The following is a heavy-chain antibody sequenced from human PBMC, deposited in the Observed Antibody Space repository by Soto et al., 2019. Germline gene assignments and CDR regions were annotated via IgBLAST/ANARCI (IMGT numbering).Heavy chain of an antibody. J-gene: IGHJ5*02. V-gene: IGHV2-5*02. CDR2: IYWDDDK. CDR3: AHRPPERGLATFEP. Sequence: QITLKESGPTLVKPTQTLTLTCTFSGFSLSTSGVAVGWIRQPPGKALEWLALIYWDDDKRYSPSLKSRLTITKDTSKNQVVLTMTNMDPVDTATYYCAHRPPERGLATFEPWGQGTLVTVSS. D-gene: IGHD1-1*01. CDR1: GFSLSTSGVA.